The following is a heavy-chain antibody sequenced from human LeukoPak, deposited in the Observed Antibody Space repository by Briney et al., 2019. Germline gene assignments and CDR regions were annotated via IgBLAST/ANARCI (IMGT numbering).Heavy chain of an antibody. CDR2: INPNSGGT. V-gene: IGHV1-2*02. Sequence: ASVKVSCKASGYTFTGYFMHWVRQAPGQGPEWMGWINPNSGGTNYAQKFQGRVTMTRDTSINTTYMELSRLKSDDTAMYYCARDVRRNNSSHIDCWGQGALVTVSS. J-gene: IGHJ4*02. CDR3: ARDVRRNNSSHIDC. D-gene: IGHD6-13*01. CDR1: GYTFTGYF.